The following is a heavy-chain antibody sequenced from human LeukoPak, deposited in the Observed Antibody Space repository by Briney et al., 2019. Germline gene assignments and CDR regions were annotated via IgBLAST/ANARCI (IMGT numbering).Heavy chain of an antibody. CDR1: GGSISRSSYY. CDR3: ARGLAPNIVVVPAAMGASYYFDY. CDR2: VYYSGST. J-gene: IGHJ4*02. D-gene: IGHD2-2*01. V-gene: IGHV4-39*07. Sequence: SETLSLTCTVSGGSISRSSYYWGWIRQPPGKGLEWIGNVYYSGSTYYNPSLKSRVTISVDTSKNQFSLKLSSVTAADTAVYYCARGLAPNIVVVPAAMGASYYFDYWGQGTLVTVSS.